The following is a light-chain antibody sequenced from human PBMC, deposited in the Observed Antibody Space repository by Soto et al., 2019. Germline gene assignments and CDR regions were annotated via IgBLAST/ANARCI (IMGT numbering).Light chain of an antibody. V-gene: IGKV3-20*01. Sequence: EIVLTQSPGTLSLSPGERATLSCRSSQSVSSSYFAWYQNKPCQAPRLLIYGASTRATVIPDRFSGSWSGTDCTLTIRSLELEDFAVYYCQKFGRQFTVGPGTKVDLK. J-gene: IGKJ3*01. CDR3: QKFGRQFT. CDR1: QSVSSSY. CDR2: GAS.